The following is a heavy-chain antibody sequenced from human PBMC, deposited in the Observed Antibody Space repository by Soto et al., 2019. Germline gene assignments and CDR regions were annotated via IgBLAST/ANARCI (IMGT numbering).Heavy chain of an antibody. V-gene: IGHV3-30-3*01. Sequence: GVLLRLSCAASGFTFSSYGMRWVRKAPGKGLEWVAVISYDGSNKYYADSVKGRFTISRDNSKNTLYLQMNSLRAEDTAVYYCAVTQYYSDSSGYYPEDAFDIWGQGTMVTVSS. D-gene: IGHD3-22*01. CDR1: GFTFSSYG. J-gene: IGHJ3*02. CDR3: AVTQYYSDSSGYYPEDAFDI. CDR2: ISYDGSNK.